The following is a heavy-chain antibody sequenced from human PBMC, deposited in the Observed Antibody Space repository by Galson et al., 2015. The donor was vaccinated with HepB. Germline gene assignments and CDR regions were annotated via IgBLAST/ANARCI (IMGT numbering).Heavy chain of an antibody. J-gene: IGHJ4*02. Sequence: SLRLSCAVPGFTLSNYWMHWVRQAPGKGLVWVSRISNDGGATSYADSVKGRFTISRDTAKNTVYLQMNSLRAEDTAVYYCAGLRASASRTFDYWGQGTLVTVSS. V-gene: IGHV3-74*01. D-gene: IGHD4/OR15-4a*01. CDR1: GFTLSNYW. CDR2: ISNDGGAT. CDR3: AGLRASASRTFDY.